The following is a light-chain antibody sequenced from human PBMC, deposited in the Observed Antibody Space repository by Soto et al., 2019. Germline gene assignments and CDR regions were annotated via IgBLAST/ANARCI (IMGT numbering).Light chain of an antibody. V-gene: IGKV3-20*01. CDR2: GAS. CDR1: QSVSSSY. Sequence: EIVLTQSPGTLSLSPGERATLSCRASQSVSSSYLAWYQQKPGQDPRLLIYGASSRATGIPDRFSGSGSGTDFTLTISRLEPEDFAVYYCQQYGSSPTTFGGGTKVEIK. CDR3: QQYGSSPTT. J-gene: IGKJ4*01.